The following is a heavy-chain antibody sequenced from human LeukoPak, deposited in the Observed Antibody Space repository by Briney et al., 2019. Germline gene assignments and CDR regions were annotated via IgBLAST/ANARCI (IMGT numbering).Heavy chain of an antibody. Sequence: GASVKVSCTASGYTFTSYAMNWVRQAPGQGLEWMGWINTNIGKPTYAQGFTGRFVFSLHTSLSTAYLQISSLKAEDTAVYYCARARVAVVTGLDYWGQGTLVTVSS. CDR2: INTNIGKP. CDR3: ARARVAVVTGLDY. CDR1: GYTFTSYA. V-gene: IGHV7-4-1*02. D-gene: IGHD4-23*01. J-gene: IGHJ4*02.